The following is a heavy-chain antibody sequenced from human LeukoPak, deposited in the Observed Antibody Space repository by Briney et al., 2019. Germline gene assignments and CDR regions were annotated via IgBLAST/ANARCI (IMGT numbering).Heavy chain of an antibody. Sequence: GGSLRLSCVASRFTFNTYAVNWVRQAPGKGLEWVSAISSNGDFTYYADSVRGRFTISRDNSKNTVFLQMNGLRAEDTAVYYCARVKRDCSGGTCSSYDYWGQGTLVTVSS. J-gene: IGHJ4*02. D-gene: IGHD2-15*01. CDR2: ISSNGDFT. V-gene: IGHV3-23*01. CDR1: RFTFNTYA. CDR3: ARVKRDCSGGTCSSYDY.